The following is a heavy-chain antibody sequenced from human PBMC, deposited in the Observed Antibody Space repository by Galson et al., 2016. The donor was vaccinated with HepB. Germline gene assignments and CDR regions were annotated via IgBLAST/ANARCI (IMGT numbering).Heavy chain of an antibody. CDR1: GFTVSTNY. J-gene: IGHJ6*02. CDR2: IYGGGST. CDR3: ARPLPNVGYGMDV. V-gene: IGHV3-53*04. D-gene: IGHD2-15*01. Sequence: SLRLSCAASGFTVSTNYMSWVRQAPGKGLAWVSVIYGGGSTTYADPVKGRFTISRHNSKNTLYLQMNSLRTEDTAVYYCARPLPNVGYGMDVWGQGTTVTVSS.